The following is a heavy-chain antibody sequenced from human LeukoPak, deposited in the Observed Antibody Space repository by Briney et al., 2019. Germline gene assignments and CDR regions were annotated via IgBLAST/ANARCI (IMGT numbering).Heavy chain of an antibody. D-gene: IGHD6-19*01. V-gene: IGHV1-18*01. CDR3: AREGASSGWHY. Sequence: ASVKVSCKASGYIFTNYGISWVRQAPGQGLEWMGWISAYNGNTNYAQKFQGRVTITADESTSTAYMELSSLRSEDTAVYYCAREGASSGWHYWGQGTLVTVSS. J-gene: IGHJ4*02. CDR1: GYIFTNYG. CDR2: ISAYNGNT.